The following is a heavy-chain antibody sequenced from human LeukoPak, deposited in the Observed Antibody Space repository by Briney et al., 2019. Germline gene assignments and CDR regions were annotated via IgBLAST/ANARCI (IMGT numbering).Heavy chain of an antibody. J-gene: IGHJ4*02. CDR2: IKQEGSEK. D-gene: IGHD3-16*01. V-gene: IGHV3-7*01. CDR1: GFTFSSYW. CDR3: ARSRYGDC. Sequence: GGALSLSFAAAGFTFSSYWMMWGRPAPGKGAGWGANIKQEGSEKSYIDSVKGGFTISRDNAKNSLYLQINSLRAEDTAVYYCARSRYGDCWGQGTLVTVSS.